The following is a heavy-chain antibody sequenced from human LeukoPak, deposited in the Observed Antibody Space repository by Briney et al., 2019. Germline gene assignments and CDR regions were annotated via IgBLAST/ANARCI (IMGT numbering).Heavy chain of an antibody. CDR1: GGSISSYY. V-gene: IGHV4-59*08. J-gene: IGHJ3*02. CDR3: ARGHSGSYQAVHAFDI. CDR2: IYYSGST. Sequence: KPSETLSLTCNVSGGSISSYYWSWIRQPPGKGLEWIGYIYYSGSTNYNPSLKSRVTISVDTSKNQFSLKLSSVTAADTAVYYCARGHSGSYQAVHAFDIWGQGTMVTVSS. D-gene: IGHD1-26*01.